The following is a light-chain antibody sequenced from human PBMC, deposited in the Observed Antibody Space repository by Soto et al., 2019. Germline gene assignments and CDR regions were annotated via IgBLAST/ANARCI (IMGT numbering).Light chain of an antibody. Sequence: DIQMTQSPSSLSASVGDRVTITCRASQGISNYLAWYQQKPGKVPKLLIYAASTLQLGVPSRFSGSGSGTDFTLTISSLQPEDVATYYCQKYNSALLFTFGPGTKVDIK. CDR3: QKYNSALLFT. V-gene: IGKV1-27*01. CDR2: AAS. J-gene: IGKJ3*01. CDR1: QGISNY.